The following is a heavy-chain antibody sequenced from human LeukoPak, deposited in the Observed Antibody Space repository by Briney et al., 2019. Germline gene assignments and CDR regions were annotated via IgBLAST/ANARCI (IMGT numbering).Heavy chain of an antibody. J-gene: IGHJ3*02. CDR1: GFTFSTNW. CDR2: INSDGRSI. Sequence: GGSMRLSCAASGFTFSTNWMYWVRQAPGKGLVWVSRINSDGRSIGYADSVKGRFTISRDNAYNTLYLQMNSLRAEDTALYYCASGGRVGDIFDIWGQGTMVRVSS. D-gene: IGHD2-15*01. V-gene: IGHV3-74*01. CDR3: ASGGRVGDIFDI.